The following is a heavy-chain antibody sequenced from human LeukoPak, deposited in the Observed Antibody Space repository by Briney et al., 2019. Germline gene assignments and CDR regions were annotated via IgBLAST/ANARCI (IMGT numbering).Heavy chain of an antibody. CDR3: ARGLHIVRGVLFDY. CDR2: ISSSSSYI. CDR1: GFTFSSYS. Sequence: GVSLRLSCAAAGFTFSSYSMNWVRQAPGRGLEWVSSISSSSSYIYYADSVKGRFTISRDNAKNSLYLQMNSLRAEDTAVYYCARGLHIVRGVLFDYWGQGTLVTVSS. V-gene: IGHV3-21*04. D-gene: IGHD3-10*01. J-gene: IGHJ4*02.